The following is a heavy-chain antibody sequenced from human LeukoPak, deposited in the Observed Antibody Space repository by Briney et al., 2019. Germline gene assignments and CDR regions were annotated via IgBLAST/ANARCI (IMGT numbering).Heavy chain of an antibody. CDR3: ARALGGQWLVGKSGVLGY. CDR2: IKNKASRYTT. CDR1: GFTLSDHW. D-gene: IGHD6-19*01. V-gene: IGHV3-72*01. J-gene: IGHJ4*02. Sequence: PGGSLRLSCAASGFTLSDHWMDWVRQTPGKGLEWVGLIKNKASRYTTQYAASVKGRFTISRDDSRNSVYLQMNSLRTEDTAVYYCARALGGQWLVGKSGVLGYWGQGTLVTVSS.